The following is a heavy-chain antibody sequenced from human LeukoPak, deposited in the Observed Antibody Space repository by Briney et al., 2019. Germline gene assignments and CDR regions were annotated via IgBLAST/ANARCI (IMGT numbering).Heavy chain of an antibody. D-gene: IGHD5-18*01. V-gene: IGHV3-7*01. CDR3: ARDISAMVTYWFDP. J-gene: IGHJ5*02. CDR2: IKQDGSEK. Sequence: PGGSLRLSCAASGFTFSSYWMSWVRQAPGKGLEWVANIKQDGSEKYYVDSVKGRFTISGDNAKNPLYLQMNSLRAEDTAVYYCARDISAMVTYWFDPWGQGTLVTVSS. CDR1: GFTFSSYW.